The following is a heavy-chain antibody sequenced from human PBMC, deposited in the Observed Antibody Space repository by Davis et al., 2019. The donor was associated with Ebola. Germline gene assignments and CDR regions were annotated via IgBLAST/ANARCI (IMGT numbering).Heavy chain of an antibody. CDR1: GFTFSSYG. CDR3: AKDGAWGTSSWYSAFDA. D-gene: IGHD6-13*01. CDR2: IWYDGSNE. Sequence: PGGSLRLSCAASGFTFSSYGMHWVRQAPGKGLEWVALIWYDGSNENYADSVKGRFTISRDNSKNTLYLQMNSLRAEDTAVYYCAKDGAWGTSSWYSAFDAWGQGTKVTVSS. V-gene: IGHV3-33*06. J-gene: IGHJ3*01.